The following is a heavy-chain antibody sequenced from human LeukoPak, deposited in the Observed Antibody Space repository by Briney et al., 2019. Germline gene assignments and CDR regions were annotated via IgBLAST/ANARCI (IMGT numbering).Heavy chain of an antibody. J-gene: IGHJ4*02. CDR1: GSTVSSYA. D-gene: IGHD3-3*01. CDR2: IIPIFGTA. Sequence: SVKLSCKASGSTVSSYAISWVRQAPGQGLEWMGRIIPIFGTANYAQKSPRRVTITSDESTSTAYMELSSLRSEDTAVYYCARGDFWSGSFDYWGQGTLVTVSS. CDR3: ARGDFWSGSFDY. V-gene: IGHV1-69*13.